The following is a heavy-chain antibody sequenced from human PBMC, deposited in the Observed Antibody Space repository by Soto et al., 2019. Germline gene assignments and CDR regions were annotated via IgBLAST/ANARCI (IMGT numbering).Heavy chain of an antibody. CDR1: GYTFTDYY. Sequence: GASVKVSCKASGYTFTDYYMHWVRQAPGQGLEWMGWINPNSGGTNYAQKFQGRVTMTGDTSISTAYMELSRLRSDDTAVYYCARKLELRGSYYYYYDMDVWGQGTTVTVSS. CDR3: ARKLELRGSYYYYYDMDV. J-gene: IGHJ6*02. D-gene: IGHD1-7*01. CDR2: INPNSGGT. V-gene: IGHV1-2*02.